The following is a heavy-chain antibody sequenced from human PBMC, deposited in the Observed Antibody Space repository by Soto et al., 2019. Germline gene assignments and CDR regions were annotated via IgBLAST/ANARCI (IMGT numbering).Heavy chain of an antibody. CDR2: ISSSSSYI. D-gene: IGHD3-22*01. J-gene: IGHJ4*02. CDR1: GFTFSSYS. CDR3: AAQRYYYDSSGYSTPFDY. V-gene: IGHV3-21*01. Sequence: GGSLRLSCAASGFTFSSYSMNWVRQAPGKGLEWVSSISSSSSYIYYADSVKGRFTISRDNAKNSLYLQMNSLRAEDTAVYYCAAQRYYYDSSGYSTPFDYWGQGTLVTVSS.